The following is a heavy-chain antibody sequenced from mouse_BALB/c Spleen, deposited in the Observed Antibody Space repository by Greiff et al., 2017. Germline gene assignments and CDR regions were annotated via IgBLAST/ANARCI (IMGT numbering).Heavy chain of an antibody. Sequence: EVQLQQSGAELVRSGASVKLSCTASGFNIKDYYMHWVKQRPEQGLEWIGWIDPENGDTEYAPKFQGKATMTADTSSNTAYLQLSSLTSEDTAVYYCNALTRRYGNYVGWFAYWGQGTLVTVSA. V-gene: IGHV14-4*02. J-gene: IGHJ3*01. CDR3: NALTRRYGNYVGWFAY. CDR1: GFNIKDYY. CDR2: IDPENGDT. D-gene: IGHD2-1*01.